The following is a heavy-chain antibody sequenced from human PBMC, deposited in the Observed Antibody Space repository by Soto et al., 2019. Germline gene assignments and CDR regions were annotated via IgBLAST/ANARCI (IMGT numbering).Heavy chain of an antibody. D-gene: IGHD5-12*01. CDR3: VKDLRWSGYDLFDY. Sequence: QVQLVESGGGVVQPGRSLRLSCAASGFTFNAYGMHWVRQAPGKGLVWVAVISSDGSSKYYADSVQGRFTISRDNSKNTVALQMNSLRAEDTAVYYCVKDLRWSGYDLFDYRGQGVLVTVSS. CDR1: GFTFNAYG. J-gene: IGHJ4*02. CDR2: ISSDGSSK. V-gene: IGHV3-30*18.